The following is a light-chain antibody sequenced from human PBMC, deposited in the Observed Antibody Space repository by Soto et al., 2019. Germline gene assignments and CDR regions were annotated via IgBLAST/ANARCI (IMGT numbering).Light chain of an antibody. V-gene: IGLV8-61*01. CDR2: STN. Sequence: QTVVTQEASLSVSPGGTVTLTCGLSSGSVSASYFPSWYQQTPGQAPRTLIHSTNTRSSGVPDRFSGSILGNKAALTITGAQADDECDYYCVLYMGSGISVFGGGTKLT. J-gene: IGLJ2*01. CDR1: SGSVSASYF. CDR3: VLYMGSGISV.